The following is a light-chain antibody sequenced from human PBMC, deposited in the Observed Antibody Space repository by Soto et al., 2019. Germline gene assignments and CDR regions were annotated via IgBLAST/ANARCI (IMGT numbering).Light chain of an antibody. CDR1: QSVSSSY. V-gene: IGKV3-20*01. CDR2: GAS. J-gene: IGKJ1*01. CDR3: QQYCSSPAWT. Sequence: EIVLTQSPGTLSLSPGERATLSCRASQSVSSSYLAWYQQKPGQAPRLLIYGASSRATGIPDRFSGSGSGTDFTLPISRREPEDFAVYYCQQYCSSPAWTFGQGTKVEIK.